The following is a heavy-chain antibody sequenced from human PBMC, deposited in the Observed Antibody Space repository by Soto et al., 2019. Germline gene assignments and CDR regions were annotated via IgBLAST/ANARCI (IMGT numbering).Heavy chain of an antibody. CDR1: GFTFSSYG. V-gene: IGHV3-30*18. CDR3: AKGEISSSYYGMDV. J-gene: IGHJ6*02. CDR2: ISYDGSNK. D-gene: IGHD6-13*01. Sequence: GGSLRLSCAASGFTFSSYGMHWDRQAPGKGLEWVAVISYDGSNKYYADSVKGRFTISRDNSKNTLYLQMNSLRAEDTAVYYCAKGEISSSYYGMDVWGQGTTVTVSS.